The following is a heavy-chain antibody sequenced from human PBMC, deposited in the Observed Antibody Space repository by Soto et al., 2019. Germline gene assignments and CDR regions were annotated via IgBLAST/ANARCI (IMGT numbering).Heavy chain of an antibody. D-gene: IGHD6-6*01. CDR1: GFTFIGFG. CDR2: ISYDGSNK. J-gene: IGHJ6*03. V-gene: IGHV3-30*18. CDR3: AKDPRIAARHYYYYMDV. Sequence: PGGSLRLSCAASGFTFIGFGRPWVRKAPAKGLEWVAVISYDGSNKYYADSVKGRFTISRDNSKNTLYLQMNSLRAEDTAVYYCAKDPRIAARHYYYYMDVWGKGTTVTVS.